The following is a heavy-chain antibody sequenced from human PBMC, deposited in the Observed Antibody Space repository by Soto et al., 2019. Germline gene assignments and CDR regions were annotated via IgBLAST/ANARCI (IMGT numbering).Heavy chain of an antibody. Sequence: VSVKVSCKASGYTFKYYTVHWVRQAPGQRLEWMGWINAGNGNTKYSQKFQGRVTITRDTSASTAYMELSSLRAEDTAVYYCARPTYYYDSSGPPAYWGQGTLVPVSS. CDR1: GYTFKYYT. CDR2: INAGNGNT. D-gene: IGHD3-22*01. J-gene: IGHJ4*02. CDR3: ARPTYYYDSSGPPAY. V-gene: IGHV1-3*01.